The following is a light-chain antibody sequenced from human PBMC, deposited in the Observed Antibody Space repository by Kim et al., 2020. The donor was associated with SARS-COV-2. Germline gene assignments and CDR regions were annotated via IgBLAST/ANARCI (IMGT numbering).Light chain of an antibody. Sequence: QSGAKPCTGTSNDMGGYNSVSWFQKHTGKAPKLVIYEVRQRPSGVPDRFSGSKYGNTVSLTISGLQAEDEADYYWCSYAGSDTLVFGGGTQLTVL. V-gene: IGLV2-11*01. CDR2: EVR. CDR3: CSYAGSDTLV. J-gene: IGLJ3*02. CDR1: SNDMGGYNS.